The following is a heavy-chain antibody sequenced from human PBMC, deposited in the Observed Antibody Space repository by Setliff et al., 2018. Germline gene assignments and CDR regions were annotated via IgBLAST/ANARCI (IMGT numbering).Heavy chain of an antibody. CDR1: GGSISSGDYY. CDR3: ARLPRTVTHFDY. J-gene: IGHJ4*02. V-gene: IGHV4-30-4*08. CDR2: IYYSGTT. D-gene: IGHD4-17*01. Sequence: SETLSLTCTVSGGSISSGDYYWTWIRQPPGKGLEWIGYIYYSGTTYYSPSLKSRLTISVDTSKNQLSLKLSSVTAADTAVYYCARLPRTVTHFDYWGQGALVTVSS.